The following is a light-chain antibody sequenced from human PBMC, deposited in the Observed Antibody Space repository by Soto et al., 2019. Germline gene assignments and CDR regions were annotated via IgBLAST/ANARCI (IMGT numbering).Light chain of an antibody. CDR2: DAS. Sequence: EIVLTQSPATLSLSPGEGATLSCRASQSISSSLAWYQQKPGQPPRLLINDASTRATGIPARFSGSGSGTDFTLTISRLEPEDFAVYYCQQRSSWPLTFGGGTKVETK. J-gene: IGKJ4*01. V-gene: IGKV3-11*01. CDR1: QSISSS. CDR3: QQRSSWPLT.